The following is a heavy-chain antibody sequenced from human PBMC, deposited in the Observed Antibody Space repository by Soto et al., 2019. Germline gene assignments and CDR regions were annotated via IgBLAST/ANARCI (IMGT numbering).Heavy chain of an antibody. CDR3: ARPHGGSSGWDNWFDP. J-gene: IGHJ5*02. D-gene: IGHD6-25*01. Sequence: PSETLSLTCAVSGDSVSSSNWWSWVRQPPGEGLEWIGEIYHSGSTSCNPSLKSRDTISVDTSTNQFSLKLSSVTAADTAVYYCARPHGGSSGWDNWFDPWGQGTLVTVSS. CDR1: GDSVSSSNW. V-gene: IGHV4-4*02. CDR2: IYHSGST.